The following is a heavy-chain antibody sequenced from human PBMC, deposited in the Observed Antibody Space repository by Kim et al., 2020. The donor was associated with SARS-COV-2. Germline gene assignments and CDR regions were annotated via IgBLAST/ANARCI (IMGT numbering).Heavy chain of an antibody. Sequence: ASVKVSCKASGYTFTSYGISWVRQAPGQGLEWMGWISAYNGNTNYAQKLQGRVTMTTDTSTSTAYMELRSLRSDDTAVYYCARDPRYSGYDLIRDYYYYGMDVWGQGTTVTVSS. CDR2: ISAYNGNT. V-gene: IGHV1-18*01. CDR3: ARDPRYSGYDLIRDYYYYGMDV. J-gene: IGHJ6*02. CDR1: GYTFTSYG. D-gene: IGHD5-12*01.